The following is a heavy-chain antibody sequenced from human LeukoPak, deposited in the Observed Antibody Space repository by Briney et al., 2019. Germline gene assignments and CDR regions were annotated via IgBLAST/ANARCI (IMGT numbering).Heavy chain of an antibody. CDR2: ISWNSGSI. D-gene: IGHD1-26*01. J-gene: IGHJ4*02. CDR1: GFTFDDYA. Sequence: PGRSLRLSCAASGFTFDDYAMHWVRHAPGKGLEWVSGISWNSGSIGYADSVKGRFTISRDNAKNSLYLQMNSLRAEDTALYYCAKGGWWELLNYYFDYWGQGTLVTVSS. CDR3: AKGGWWELLNYYFDY. V-gene: IGHV3-9*01.